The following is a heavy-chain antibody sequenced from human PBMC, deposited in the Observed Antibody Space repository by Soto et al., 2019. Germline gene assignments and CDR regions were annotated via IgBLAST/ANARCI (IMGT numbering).Heavy chain of an antibody. J-gene: IGHJ4*02. CDR2: VYSSGST. CDR3: ARIGSLETYRVIDY. Sequence: QLQESGPGLVKPSETLSLTCTVSGGSISDSYWTWVRQPPGKGLEWIGFVYSSGSTHYSPALKSRVTMSIDTSTNRFSLKLTSVTAADTAMYYCARIGSLETYRVIDYWGQGTLVAASS. D-gene: IGHD4-4*01. V-gene: IGHV4-59*01. CDR1: GGSISDSY.